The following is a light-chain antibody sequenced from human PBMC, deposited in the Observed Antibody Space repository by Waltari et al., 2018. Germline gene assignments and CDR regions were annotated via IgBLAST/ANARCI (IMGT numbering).Light chain of an antibody. CDR1: SSNFGAGYD. V-gene: IGLV1-40*01. CDR3: QSFDTGLGGSV. J-gene: IGLJ1*01. CDR2: GNR. Sequence: QSVLTQPPSVSGAPGQRVTISCTGTSSNFGAGYDVHWYQHLPGRAPKLLIKGNRNRPSGVPDRFSGSKSSTVASLAITGLQPEDEADYYCQSFDTGLGGSVFGTGTKVSVL.